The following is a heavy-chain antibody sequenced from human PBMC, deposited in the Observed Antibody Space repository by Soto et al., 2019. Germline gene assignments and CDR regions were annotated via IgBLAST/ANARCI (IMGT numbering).Heavy chain of an antibody. J-gene: IGHJ4*02. CDR3: ARIGYGDYFDY. CDR1: GVSISSSSYY. CDR2: IYYSGST. D-gene: IGHD4-17*01. Sequence: PSETLSLTCTVSGVSISSSSYYWVWIRQPPGKGLEWIGSIYYSGSTYYNPSLKSRVTISVDTSKNQFSLKLSSVTAADTAVYYSARIGYGDYFDYWGQGTLVTVSS. V-gene: IGHV4-39*01.